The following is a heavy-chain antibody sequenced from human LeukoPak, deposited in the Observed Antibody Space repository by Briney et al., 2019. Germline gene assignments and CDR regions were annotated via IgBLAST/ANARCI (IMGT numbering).Heavy chain of an antibody. CDR1: GGSISSYY. V-gene: IGHV4-4*07. J-gene: IGHJ5*02. Sequence: SETLSLTCTVSGGSISSYYWSWIRQPAGKGLEWIGRIYTSGSTNYNPSLKSRVTMSVDTSKTQFSLKLSSVTAADTDVYYCARDIVDNWFDPWGQGTLVTVSS. CDR3: ARDIVDNWFDP. CDR2: IYTSGST. D-gene: IGHD1-26*01.